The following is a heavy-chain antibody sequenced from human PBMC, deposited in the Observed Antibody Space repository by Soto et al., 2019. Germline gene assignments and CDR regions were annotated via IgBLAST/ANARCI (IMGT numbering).Heavy chain of an antibody. V-gene: IGHV1-69*02. CDR2: IIPMLGIA. J-gene: IGHJ3*02. CDR3: TIGSWSGEVFDI. Sequence: QVQLVQSGAEVKKPGSSVKVSCKDSGGTFSTYSMFWVRQAPGQGLEWMGRIIPMLGIANHAQRFQDRVTMTADKSTTTAHMVLSSLRTEDTALYYCTIGSWSGEVFDIWGQGTMVSVSS. CDR1: GGTFSTYS. D-gene: IGHD2-21*01.